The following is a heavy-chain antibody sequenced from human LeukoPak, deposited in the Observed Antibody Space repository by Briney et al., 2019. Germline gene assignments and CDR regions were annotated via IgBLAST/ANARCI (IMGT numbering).Heavy chain of an antibody. J-gene: IGHJ3*02. V-gene: IGHV5-51*01. Sequence: GESLKISCKGSGYSFTNYWIGWVRQMPGKGLEWMGIIYPGDSDTRYSPSFQGHVTISADKSISTAYLQWCSLKASDTAMYYCASPVVYDAFDIWGQGTMVTVSS. D-gene: IGHD3-22*01. CDR3: ASPVVYDAFDI. CDR2: IYPGDSDT. CDR1: GYSFTNYW.